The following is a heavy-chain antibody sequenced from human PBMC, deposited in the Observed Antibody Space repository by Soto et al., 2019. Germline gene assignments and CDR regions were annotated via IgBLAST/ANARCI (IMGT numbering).Heavy chain of an antibody. CDR2: IGIGGDP. CDR3: ARGNRAAPYYYGMDV. V-gene: IGHV3-13*05. CDR1: GFTFSSYD. J-gene: IGHJ6*02. Sequence: EVQLVESGGGLVQPGGSLRLSCVVSGFTFSSYDMHWVRQAAGKGLEWVSVIGIGGDPYYADSVKGRFTISRESAKNSLYLQMNSLRAGDTAVYYCARGNRAAPYYYGMDVWGQGTTVTVSS.